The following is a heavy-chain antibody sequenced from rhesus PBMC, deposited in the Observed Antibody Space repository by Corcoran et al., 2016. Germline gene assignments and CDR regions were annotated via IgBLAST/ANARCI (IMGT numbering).Heavy chain of an antibody. CDR2: IYGGSGGT. D-gene: IGHD4-29*01. CDR1: GGSISSNY. Sequence: QVQLQESGPGLVKPSETLSLTCAVSGGSISSNYWSWIRQSPGKGLEWIGYIYGGSGGTSQHPPLKSRITISTTTAQNQVSLKLVSVTAADTAVYYWGRYFLAASSLDVWGRGVLVTVSS. V-gene: IGHV4-147*01. J-gene: IGHJ5-2*02. CDR3: GRYFLAASSLDV.